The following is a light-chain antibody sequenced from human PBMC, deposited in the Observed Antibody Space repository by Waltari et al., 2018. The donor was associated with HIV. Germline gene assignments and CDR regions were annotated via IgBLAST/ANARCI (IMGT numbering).Light chain of an antibody. Sequence: DIQMTQSPSTLSASVGDRVTTPCRASQTISNWLAWYQQNPGKAPKLLIYKASSLKSGVPSRFSGSGSGTEFTLSISSLQPDDFATYYCQQYNTYWTFGQGTNVEI. V-gene: IGKV1-5*03. CDR3: QQYNTYWT. CDR2: KAS. J-gene: IGKJ1*01. CDR1: QTISNW.